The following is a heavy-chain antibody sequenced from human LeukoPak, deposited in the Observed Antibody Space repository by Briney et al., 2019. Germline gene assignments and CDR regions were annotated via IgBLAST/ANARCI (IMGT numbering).Heavy chain of an antibody. Sequence: SETLSLTCTVSGDSISSYYWSWIRQPAGKGLEWIGRIYTSGSTNYNPSLKNRVTMSVDTSKNQFSLKLSSVTAADTAVYYCASTTYYYDSSGYYFLDYRGQGTLVTVSS. CDR1: GDSISSYY. CDR3: ASTTYYYDSSGYYFLDY. J-gene: IGHJ4*02. CDR2: IYTSGST. V-gene: IGHV4-4*07. D-gene: IGHD3-22*01.